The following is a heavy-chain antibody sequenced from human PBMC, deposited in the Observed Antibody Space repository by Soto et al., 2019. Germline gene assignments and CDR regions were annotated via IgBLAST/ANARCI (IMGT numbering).Heavy chain of an antibody. V-gene: IGHV4-4*02. CDR3: ARTPWDGYTGYYFDY. Sequence: QVQLQESGPGLVKPSGTLSLTCAGSGGSISSSNWWSWVRQPPGKGLGGIGEIYHSGSTNYNPSLKSRVTVSVDKSKNQFSLKLSSVPAADTAVYSCARTPWDGYTGYYFDYWGQGALVTVSS. CDR1: GGSISSSNW. D-gene: IGHD1-1*01. J-gene: IGHJ4*02. CDR2: IYHSGST.